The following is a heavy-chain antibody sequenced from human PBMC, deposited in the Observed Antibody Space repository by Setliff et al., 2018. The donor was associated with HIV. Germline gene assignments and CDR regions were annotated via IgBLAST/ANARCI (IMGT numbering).Heavy chain of an antibody. CDR1: GFSLSTSGMR. J-gene: IGHJ6*03. Sequence: SGPTLVNPTQTLTLTCTFSGFSLSTSGMRVSWIRQPPGKALEWLARIDWDADKFYTTSLKTRLTISKDTSKNQVVLTMTNMDPVDTATYYCAHSYCSSTSCYPHYYYYMDVWGKGTTVTVSS. D-gene: IGHD2-2*01. CDR2: IDWDADK. V-gene: IGHV2-70*04. CDR3: AHSYCSSTSCYPHYYYYMDV.